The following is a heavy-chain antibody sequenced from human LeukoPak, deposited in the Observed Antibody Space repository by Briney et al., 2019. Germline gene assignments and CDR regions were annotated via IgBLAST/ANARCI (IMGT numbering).Heavy chain of an antibody. D-gene: IGHD1-26*01. J-gene: IGHJ4*02. Sequence: ASVKVSCKASGYTFTGYYMHWVRQAPGQGREWLGRINPNTGGSDYAQKFQGRVTMTSDTSTSTAYMELSRLNSDHTAVYYFATLVSGIDYWGQGTLVTVSS. CDR1: GYTFTGYY. CDR2: INPNTGGS. V-gene: IGHV1-2*06. CDR3: ATLVSGIDY.